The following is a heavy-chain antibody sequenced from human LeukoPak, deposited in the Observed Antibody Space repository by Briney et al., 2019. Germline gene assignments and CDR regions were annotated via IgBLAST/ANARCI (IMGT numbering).Heavy chain of an antibody. CDR2: ISSGGSYI. D-gene: IGHD2-2*01. J-gene: IGHJ4*02. CDR1: GFTFSTYS. Sequence: GGSLRLSCAASGFTFSTYSMNWVRQAPGKGLEWVSSISSGGSYIYYADSVKGRFTISRDNARNSLYLQMNSLRAEGTAVYYCARDLVDYWGQGTLVTVSS. CDR3: ARDLVDY. V-gene: IGHV3-21*01.